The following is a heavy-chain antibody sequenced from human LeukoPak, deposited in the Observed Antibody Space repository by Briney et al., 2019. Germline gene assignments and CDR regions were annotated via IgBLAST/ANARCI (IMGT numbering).Heavy chain of an antibody. D-gene: IGHD2-2*02. Sequence: GGSLRLSCAASGFTVSSNYMSWVRQAPGKGLEWVSVIYSGGSTYYADSVKGRFTISRDNSKNTLYLQMNSLRAEDTAVYYCARDRPVVVPAAILDYYYGMDVWGQGTTVTVSS. CDR2: IYSGGST. J-gene: IGHJ6*02. V-gene: IGHV3-53*01. CDR1: GFTVSSNY. CDR3: ARDRPVVVPAAILDYYYGMDV.